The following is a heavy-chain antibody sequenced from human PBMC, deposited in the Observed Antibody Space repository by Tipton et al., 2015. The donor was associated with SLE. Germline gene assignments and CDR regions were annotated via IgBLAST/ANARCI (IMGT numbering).Heavy chain of an antibody. D-gene: IGHD1-26*01. J-gene: IGHJ3*02. CDR3: AREVASGSSDAFDI. CDR1: GGSISSGNW. V-gene: IGHV4-4*02. Sequence: TLSLTCTVSGGSISSGNWWSWVRQPPGKGLEWIGEIYHSGSTNYNPSLKSRVTISVDKSKNQFSLKLSSVTAADTAVYYCAREVASGSSDAFDIWGQGTMVTVSS. CDR2: IYHSGST.